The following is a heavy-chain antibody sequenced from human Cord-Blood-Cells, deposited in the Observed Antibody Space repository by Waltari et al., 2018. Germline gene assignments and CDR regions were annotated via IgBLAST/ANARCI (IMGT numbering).Heavy chain of an antibody. J-gene: IGHJ4*02. CDR1: GFTVSSNY. CDR2: MYSRGRT. D-gene: IGHD3-10*01. Sequence: EVQLVETGGGLIQPGGSRRLSCEASGFTVSSNYMSWVRQAPGKGLEWVAVMYSRGRTYYAESGKGRFAISRDNSKNTLYLQMNSLRAEDTAVYYCAREGVDTPFDYWGQGTLVTVSS. V-gene: IGHV3-53*02. CDR3: AREGVDTPFDY.